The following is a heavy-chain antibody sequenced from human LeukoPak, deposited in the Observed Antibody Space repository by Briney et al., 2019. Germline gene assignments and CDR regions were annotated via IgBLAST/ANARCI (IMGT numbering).Heavy chain of an antibody. J-gene: IGHJ4*02. Sequence: ASVKVSCKASGYTFTGYYMHWVRQAPGQGLEWMGWINPNSGGTNYAQKFQGRVTMTRDTSISTAYMELSRLRSDDTAVYYCARVPDYYGSGSYQTPGDYWGQGTLVTVSS. D-gene: IGHD3-10*01. CDR1: GYTFTGYY. CDR3: ARVPDYYGSGSYQTPGDY. V-gene: IGHV1-2*02. CDR2: INPNSGGT.